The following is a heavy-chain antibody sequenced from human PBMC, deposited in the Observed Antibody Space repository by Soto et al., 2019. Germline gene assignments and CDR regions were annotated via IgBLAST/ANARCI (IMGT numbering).Heavy chain of an antibody. Sequence: ASVKVSCKVSGYSLTELSMHWVRQAPGKGLEWMGGFDPEDGETIYAQKFQGRVTMTEDTSTDTAYMELSSLRSEDTAVYYCATDRGTTVTPRGGYFDLWGRGTLVTVSS. D-gene: IGHD4-4*01. CDR1: GYSLTELS. CDR3: ATDRGTTVTPRGGYFDL. CDR2: FDPEDGET. J-gene: IGHJ2*01. V-gene: IGHV1-24*01.